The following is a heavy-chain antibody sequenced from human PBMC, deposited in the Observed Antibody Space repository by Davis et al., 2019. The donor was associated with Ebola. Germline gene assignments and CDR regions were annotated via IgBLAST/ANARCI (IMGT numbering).Heavy chain of an antibody. Sequence: MPSETLSLTCAVYGGSFSGYYWSWIRQPPGKGLEWIGEINHSGSTNYNPSLKSRVTISVDKSKNQFSLKLSSVTAADTAVYYCARTHGSEFDYWGQGNLVTVSS. D-gene: IGHD6-25*01. CDR1: GGSFSGYY. CDR2: INHSGST. CDR3: ARTHGSEFDY. J-gene: IGHJ4*02. V-gene: IGHV4-34*01.